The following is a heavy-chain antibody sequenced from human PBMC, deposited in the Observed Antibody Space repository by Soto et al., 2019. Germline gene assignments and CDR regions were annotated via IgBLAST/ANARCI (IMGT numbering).Heavy chain of an antibody. Sequence: SETLSLTCAVSGGSISSGGYSWSWIRQPPGKGLEWIGYIYHSGSTYYNPSLKSRVTISVDRSKNQFSLKLSSVTAADTAVYFFAREGNLGRWIQPLDSWGRGTLVTVSS. D-gene: IGHD2-2*03. CDR2: IYHSGST. CDR3: AREGNLGRWIQPLDS. V-gene: IGHV4-30-2*01. CDR1: GGSISSGGYS. J-gene: IGHJ4*02.